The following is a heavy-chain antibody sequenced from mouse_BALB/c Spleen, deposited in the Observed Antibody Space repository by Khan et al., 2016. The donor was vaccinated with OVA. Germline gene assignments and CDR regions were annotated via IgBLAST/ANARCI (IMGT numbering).Heavy chain of an antibody. CDR3: ASYGNHWYFDV. V-gene: IGHV1-9*01. CDR2: ILPGSGST. J-gene: IGHJ1*01. D-gene: IGHD2-1*01. CDR1: GYTFSSYW. Sequence: QVQLQQSGAELMKPGASVKISCKATGYTFSSYWIEWVKQRPGHGLEWIGEILPGSGSTNYNEKFKGKATFTADTSSNTAYMQLSSLTSEDSAVYYCASYGNHWYFDVWGAGTAVTVSS.